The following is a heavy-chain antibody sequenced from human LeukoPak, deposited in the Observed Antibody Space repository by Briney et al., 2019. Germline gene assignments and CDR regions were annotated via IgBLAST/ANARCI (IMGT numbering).Heavy chain of an antibody. CDR3: ARHSGSGSYYTYNFQY. Sequence: GGSLRLSCAASGFTFSSYEMNWVRQAPGTGLEWVANINQDGSEKHYVDSVKGRFTISRDNAKNSLYLQMNNLRAEETAVYYCARHSGSGSYYTYNFQYWGRGTLVTVSS. CDR1: GFTFSSYE. J-gene: IGHJ4*02. CDR2: INQDGSEK. D-gene: IGHD3-10*01. V-gene: IGHV3-7*01.